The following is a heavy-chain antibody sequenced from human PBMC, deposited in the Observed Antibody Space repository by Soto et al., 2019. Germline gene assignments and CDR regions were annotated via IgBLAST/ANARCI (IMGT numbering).Heavy chain of an antibody. D-gene: IGHD3-10*01. V-gene: IGHV1-18*01. J-gene: IGHJ3*02. CDR2: ISAYNGNT. Sequence: ASLKVSCKASGYTFTSYGISWVRQAPGQGLEWMGWISAYNGNTNYAQKLQGRVTMTTDTSTSTAYMELRSLRSDDTAVYYCAREGNYYGSGAFDIWGQGTMVTVSS. CDR3: AREGNYYGSGAFDI. CDR1: GYTFTSYG.